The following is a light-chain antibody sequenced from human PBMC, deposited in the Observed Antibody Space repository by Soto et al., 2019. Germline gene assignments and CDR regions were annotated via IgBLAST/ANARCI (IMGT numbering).Light chain of an antibody. V-gene: IGKV3-20*01. CDR1: QSVSSRY. Sequence: EIVLTQSPGTLSLSPGARASLSCRASQSVSSRYLAWYQQKPGQAPRLLIYGASSRATGLPDRFSGSGSGIDFTLTISRLEPEDFAVYYCHQYGSSPGITFGPGTKVDIK. J-gene: IGKJ3*01. CDR2: GAS. CDR3: HQYGSSPGIT.